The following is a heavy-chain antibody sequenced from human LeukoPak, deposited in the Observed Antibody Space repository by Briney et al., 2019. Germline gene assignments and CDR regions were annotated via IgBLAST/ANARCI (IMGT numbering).Heavy chain of an antibody. CDR3: AKYLSAKGPPYGLDV. CDR2: ITSSGSAM. CDR1: GFSFSSYE. Sequence: GGSLRLSCAASGFSFSSYEMNWVRQAPGKGLEWISYITSSGSAMRYAYSVKGRFTISRDNSKNTLYLQMNSLRAEDTAIYYCAKYLSAKGPPYGLDVWGQGTTVTVSS. J-gene: IGHJ6*02. V-gene: IGHV3-48*03. D-gene: IGHD2/OR15-2a*01.